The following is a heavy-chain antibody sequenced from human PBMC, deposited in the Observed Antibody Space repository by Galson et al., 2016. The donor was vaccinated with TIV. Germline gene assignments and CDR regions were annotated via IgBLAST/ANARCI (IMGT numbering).Heavy chain of an antibody. D-gene: IGHD4-17*01. CDR3: MREGSTVTMHHYFGMDV. CDR1: GYSIKSGYF. Sequence: LSPTCTVSGYSIKSGYFWGWIRQPPGKGLQWLGSIYESGTTYSHPSLKSRLTMSVDTSKNQFSLKLSSLTAADTAVYYCMREGSTVTMHHYFGMDVWGQGTSVTVSS. CDR2: IYESGTT. J-gene: IGHJ6*02. V-gene: IGHV4-38-2*02.